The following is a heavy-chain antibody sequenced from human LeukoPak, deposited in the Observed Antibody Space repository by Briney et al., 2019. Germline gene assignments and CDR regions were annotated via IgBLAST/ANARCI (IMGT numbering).Heavy chain of an antibody. J-gene: IGHJ6*02. Sequence: GGSLRLSCAASGFTFSSYAMSWVRQAPGKGLGWVSAISGSGGSTYYADSVKGRFTISRDNSKNTLYLQMNSLRAEDTAVYYCAKDLVVVVTANPGMDVWGQGTTVTVSS. V-gene: IGHV3-23*01. CDR2: ISGSGGST. CDR3: AKDLVVVVTANPGMDV. CDR1: GFTFSSYA. D-gene: IGHD2-21*02.